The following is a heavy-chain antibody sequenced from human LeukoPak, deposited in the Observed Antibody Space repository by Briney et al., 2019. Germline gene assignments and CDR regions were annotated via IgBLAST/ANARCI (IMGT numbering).Heavy chain of an antibody. V-gene: IGHV3-23*01. J-gene: IGHJ4*02. Sequence: GGSLRLSCAASGFTFSSYAMSWVRQAPGKGLEWVSAISGSGGSTYYADSVKGRFTISRDNSKNTLYLQVNSLRAEDTAVYYCAKGRGYYTELDYWGQGTLVTVSS. CDR1: GFTFSSYA. CDR2: ISGSGGST. D-gene: IGHD3-3*01. CDR3: AKGRGYYTELDY.